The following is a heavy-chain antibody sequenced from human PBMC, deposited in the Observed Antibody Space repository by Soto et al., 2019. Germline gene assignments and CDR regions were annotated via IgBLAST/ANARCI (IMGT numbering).Heavy chain of an antibody. CDR1: GGSVSGGDHY. J-gene: IGHJ3*02. D-gene: IGHD1-1*01. Sequence: SVTLSRTCAVAGGSVSGGDHYWSWIRPPPGKGLEWIAYISHSGSASYNSSLKSRVTISIDMSKNQFSLRLRSVTAADTAVYYFARDRPDNLNSFDAFDICGPAKLVTGSS. V-gene: IGHV4-61*08. CDR2: ISHSGSA. CDR3: ARDRPDNLNSFDAFDI.